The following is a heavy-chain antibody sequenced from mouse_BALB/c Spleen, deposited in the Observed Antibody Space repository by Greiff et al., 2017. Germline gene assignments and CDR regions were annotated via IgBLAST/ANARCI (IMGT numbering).Heavy chain of an antibody. CDR3: ALTTATGFDY. CDR2: IDPANGNT. V-gene: IGHV14-3*02. CDR1: GFNIKDTY. J-gene: IGHJ2*01. D-gene: IGHD1-2*01. Sequence: EVKLQESGAELVKPGASVKLSCTASGFNIKDTYMHWVKQRPEQGLEWIGRIDPANGNTKYDPKFQGKATITADTSSNTAYLQLSSLTSEDTAVYYCALTTATGFDYWGQGTTLTVSS.